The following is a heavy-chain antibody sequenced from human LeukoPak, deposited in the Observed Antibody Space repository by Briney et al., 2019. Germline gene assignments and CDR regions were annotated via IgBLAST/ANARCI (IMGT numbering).Heavy chain of an antibody. CDR3: ARGYDSSGYPTDY. CDR1: GYTFTGYS. Sequence: ASVKVSCKASGYTFTGYSMHWVRQSPGQGLEWMGWINPTSGNTNYAQKLQGRVTMTTDTSTSTAYMELRSLRSDDTAVYYCARGYDSSGYPTDYWGQGTLVTVSS. J-gene: IGHJ4*02. D-gene: IGHD3-22*01. V-gene: IGHV1-18*04. CDR2: INPTSGNT.